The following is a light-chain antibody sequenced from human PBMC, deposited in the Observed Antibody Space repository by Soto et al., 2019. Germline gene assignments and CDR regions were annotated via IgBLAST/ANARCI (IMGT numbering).Light chain of an antibody. Sequence: DIVMTKSPLSLPVTPGEPASISCRSSQSLLHSNGYNYLDWYLQKPGQSPQLLIYLGSNRSSGVPDRFSGSGSGTDFTLKISRVEAADVGVYYCMQALQTPYTFGQGTKLEI. CDR1: QSLLHSNGYNY. V-gene: IGKV2-28*01. CDR2: LGS. CDR3: MQALQTPYT. J-gene: IGKJ2*01.